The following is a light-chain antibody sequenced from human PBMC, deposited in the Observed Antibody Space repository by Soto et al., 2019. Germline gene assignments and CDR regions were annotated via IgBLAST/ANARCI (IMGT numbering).Light chain of an antibody. Sequence: PGERATLSCGASQTVGRDYLAWYQQKPGLAPRLLISGASTRATDIPDRFSGSGSGTDFTLIISRLEPEDFAVYFCQQYATSPLTFGGGTEVEIK. CDR3: QQYATSPLT. J-gene: IGKJ4*01. V-gene: IGKV3D-20*01. CDR2: GAS. CDR1: QTVGRDY.